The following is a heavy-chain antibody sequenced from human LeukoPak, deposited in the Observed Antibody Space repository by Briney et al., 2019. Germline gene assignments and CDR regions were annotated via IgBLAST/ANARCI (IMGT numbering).Heavy chain of an antibody. Sequence: GASVKVSCKTSGYTFTSYYIHWVRQAPGQGLEWMAIINPSGGSTSYAQKFQGRVTMTRDTSASTVYMELSSLRSEDTAVFYCARGPTLTVAAPSDAFDIWGQGTMVTVSS. V-gene: IGHV1-46*01. CDR2: INPSGGST. J-gene: IGHJ3*02. CDR3: ARGPTLTVAAPSDAFDI. D-gene: IGHD6-19*01. CDR1: GYTFTSYY.